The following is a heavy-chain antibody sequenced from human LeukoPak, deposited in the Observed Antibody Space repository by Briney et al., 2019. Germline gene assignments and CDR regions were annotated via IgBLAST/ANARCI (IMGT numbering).Heavy chain of an antibody. J-gene: IGHJ4*02. V-gene: IGHV3-30*02. CDR2: IRYDGSNK. CDR3: AKDRVRGVIMLFDY. Sequence: GGSLRLSCAASGFTFSSYGMHWVRQAPGKGLEWAAFIRYDGSNKYYADSVKGRFTISRDNSKNTLYLQMNSLRAEDTAVYYCAKDRVRGVIMLFDYWGQGTLVTVSS. D-gene: IGHD3-10*01. CDR1: GFTFSSYG.